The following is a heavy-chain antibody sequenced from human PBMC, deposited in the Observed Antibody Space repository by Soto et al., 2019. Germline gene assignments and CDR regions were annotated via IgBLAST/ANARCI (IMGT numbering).Heavy chain of an antibody. Sequence: SDTLSLTFTVSGGSISGYYWSWIRHPPGKGLEWIGYMYNTGSTVYNPSFKSRVTISVDTSKNQFSLKLNSVTAADTAVYYCARDLWGYCGTDCYPLDVWGQGTTVT. J-gene: IGHJ6*02. CDR3: ARDLWGYCGTDCYPLDV. CDR2: MYNTGST. D-gene: IGHD2-21*02. V-gene: IGHV4-59*01. CDR1: GGSISGYY.